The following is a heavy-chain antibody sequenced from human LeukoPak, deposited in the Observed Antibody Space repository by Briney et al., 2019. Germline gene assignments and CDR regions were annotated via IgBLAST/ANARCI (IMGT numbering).Heavy chain of an antibody. D-gene: IGHD6-13*01. CDR1: GGSISSGDYY. V-gene: IGHV4-30-4*01. J-gene: IGHJ4*02. CDR3: ARDRGSSWTPEGFDY. Sequence: SETLSLTCTVSGGSISSGDYYWSWIRQHPGKGLEWIGYIYYGGSTYYNPSLKSRVTISVETSKNQFSLKLSSVTAADTAVYYCARDRGSSWTPEGFDYWGQGTLVTVSS. CDR2: IYYGGST.